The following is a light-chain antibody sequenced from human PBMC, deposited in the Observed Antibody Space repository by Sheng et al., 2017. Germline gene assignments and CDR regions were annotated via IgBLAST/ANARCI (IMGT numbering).Light chain of an antibody. Sequence: DIQMTQSPSSLSASVGDTITITCQASQDIVPYLNWYQKKPGKAPLLLIFEASNLEVGVPSRFSGSGSGTDFTLTISSLQSEDIATYYCQQYDHVPRATFGPGTKVDFK. CDR1: QDIVPY. V-gene: IGKV1-33*01. CDR3: QQYDHVPRAT. J-gene: IGKJ3*01. CDR2: EAS.